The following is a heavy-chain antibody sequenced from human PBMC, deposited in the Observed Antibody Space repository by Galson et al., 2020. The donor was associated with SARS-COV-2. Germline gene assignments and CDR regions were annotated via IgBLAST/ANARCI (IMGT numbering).Heavy chain of an antibody. CDR2: IRSKAYGGTT. CDR3: TRNDFWSGYYFDY. D-gene: IGHD3-3*01. CDR1: GFTFGDYA. J-gene: IGHJ4*02. V-gene: IGHV3-49*04. Sequence: TGGSLRLSCTASGFTFGDYAMSWVRQAPGKGLEWVGFIRSKAYGGTTEYAASVKGGFTISRDDSKSIAYLQMNSLKTEDTAVYYCTRNDFWSGYYFDYWGQGTLVTVSS.